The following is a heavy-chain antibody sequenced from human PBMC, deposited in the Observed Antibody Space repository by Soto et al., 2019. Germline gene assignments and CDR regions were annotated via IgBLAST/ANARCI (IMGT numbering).Heavy chain of an antibody. V-gene: IGHV4-39*01. CDR3: ARQGQQLPHWFDP. D-gene: IGHD6-13*01. J-gene: IGHJ5*02. CDR2: IYYSGST. Sequence: QLQLQESGPGLVKPSETLSLTCTVSGGSISSSSYYWGWIRQPPGKGLEWIGSIYYSGSTYYNPSLKSRVTISVDTSKNQFSLKLSSVTAADTAVCYCARQGQQLPHWFDPWGQGTLVTVSS. CDR1: GGSISSSSYY.